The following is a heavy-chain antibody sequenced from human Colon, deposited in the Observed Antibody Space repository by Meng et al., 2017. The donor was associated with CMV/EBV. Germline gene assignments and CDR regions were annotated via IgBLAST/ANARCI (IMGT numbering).Heavy chain of an antibody. Sequence: QVYLQQSGPGLVHPSQTLSLAYAISGDSVSSDSAAWNRIRQSPSRGLEWLGRTYYRYKLYFDYEVSVIGRITINADTSKNEFSPQLRSVTPDDTAVYYCARGWELGSWGQGTLVTVSS. D-gene: IGHD1-26*01. V-gene: IGHV6-1*01. CDR1: GDSVSSDSAA. CDR2: TYYRYKLYF. CDR3: ARGWELGS. J-gene: IGHJ4*02.